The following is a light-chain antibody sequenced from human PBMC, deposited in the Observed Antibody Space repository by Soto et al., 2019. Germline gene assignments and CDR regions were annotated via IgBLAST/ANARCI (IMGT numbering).Light chain of an antibody. CDR2: GAS. Sequence: EIVMTQSPATLSVSPWERATLSCRASQSVSANLAWYQHKPGQAPRLLIYGASNRATGIPARFSGSGSGTDFTLTISRLEPEDFAVYYCQQYGSSPLTFGQGTKVDIK. CDR1: QSVSAN. V-gene: IGKV3-20*01. CDR3: QQYGSSPLT. J-gene: IGKJ1*01.